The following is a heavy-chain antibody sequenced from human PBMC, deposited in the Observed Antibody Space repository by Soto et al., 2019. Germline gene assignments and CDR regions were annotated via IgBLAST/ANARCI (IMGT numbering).Heavy chain of an antibody. CDR3: ARVVRFLEWLFPIPTYYFDY. CDR2: IYYSGST. V-gene: IGHV4-30-4*01. D-gene: IGHD3-3*01. Sequence: SETLSLTCTVSGGSISSGDYYWSWIRQPPGKGLEWIGYIYYSGSTYYNPSLKSRVTISVDTSKNQFSLKLSSVTAADTAVYYCARVVRFLEWLFPIPTYYFDYWGQGTLVTVSS. J-gene: IGHJ4*02. CDR1: GGSISSGDYY.